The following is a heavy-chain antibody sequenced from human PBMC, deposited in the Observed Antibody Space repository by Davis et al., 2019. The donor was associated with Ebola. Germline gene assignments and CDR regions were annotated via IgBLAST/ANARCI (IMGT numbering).Heavy chain of an antibody. V-gene: IGHV3-9*01. CDR1: GFTFDDYA. CDR2: ISWNSGSI. J-gene: IGHJ6*02. CDR3: AKGIVVAALGGMDV. D-gene: IGHD2-2*01. Sequence: SLKISCAASGFTFDDYAMHWVRQAPGKGLEWVSGISWNSGSIGYADSVKGRFTISRDNAKNSLYLQMNSLRAEDTAVYYCAKGIVVAALGGMDVWGQGTTVTVSS.